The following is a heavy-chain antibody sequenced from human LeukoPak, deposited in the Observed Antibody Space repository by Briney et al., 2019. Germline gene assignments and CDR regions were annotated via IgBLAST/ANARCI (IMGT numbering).Heavy chain of an antibody. CDR1: GGSISSGGYY. CDR3: ARPQYYYDSSGPNFAFDI. V-gene: IGHV4-31*03. Sequence: SQTLSLTCTVSGGSISSGGYYWSWIRQHPGKGLEWIGYIYYSGSTYYNPSLKSRVTISVDTSKNQFSLKLSSVTAADTAVYYCARPQYYYDSSGPNFAFDIWGQGTMVTVSS. D-gene: IGHD3-22*01. CDR2: IYYSGST. J-gene: IGHJ3*02.